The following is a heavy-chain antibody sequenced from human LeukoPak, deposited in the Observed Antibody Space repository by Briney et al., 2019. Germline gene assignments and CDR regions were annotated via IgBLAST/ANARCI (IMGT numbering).Heavy chain of an antibody. Sequence: ASVKVSCKASGYTFTSYYMHWVRQAPGQGLEWMGIINPSGGSTSYAQKFQGRVTMTRDTSTSTVYMDLSSLRSEDTAVYYCARDVGYDSSGYYDDYWGQGTLVTVSS. V-gene: IGHV1-46*01. CDR3: ARDVGYDSSGYYDDY. CDR2: INPSGGST. D-gene: IGHD3-22*01. J-gene: IGHJ4*02. CDR1: GYTFTSYY.